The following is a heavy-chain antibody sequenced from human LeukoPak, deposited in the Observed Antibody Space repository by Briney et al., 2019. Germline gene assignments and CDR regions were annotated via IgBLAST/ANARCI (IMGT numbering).Heavy chain of an antibody. J-gene: IGHJ4*02. CDR1: GGSIGSSSYY. V-gene: IGHV4-39*07. CDR2: IYYSGST. CDR3: ARANYYDSTGYLPVVYPSDF. D-gene: IGHD3-22*01. Sequence: PSETLSLTCTVSGGSIGSSSYYWGWIRQPPGKGLEWIGSIYYSGSTYYNPSLKSRVTISLDTSKNQFSLKLRSVTAADTAVYYCARANYYDSTGYLPVVYPSDFWGQGTLVTVSS.